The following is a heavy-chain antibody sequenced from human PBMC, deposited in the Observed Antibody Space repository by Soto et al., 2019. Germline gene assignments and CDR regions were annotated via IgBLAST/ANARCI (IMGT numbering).Heavy chain of an antibody. CDR1: GGSISSYY. D-gene: IGHD1-26*01. Sequence: SETLSLTCTVSGGSISSYYWSWIRQPPGKGLEWIGYIYYSGSTNYNPSLKSRVTISVDTSKNQFSLKLSSVTAADTAVYYCARDPGGSYYYDYWGQGTLVTVSS. CDR2: IYYSGST. V-gene: IGHV4-59*01. CDR3: ARDPGGSYYYDY. J-gene: IGHJ4*02.